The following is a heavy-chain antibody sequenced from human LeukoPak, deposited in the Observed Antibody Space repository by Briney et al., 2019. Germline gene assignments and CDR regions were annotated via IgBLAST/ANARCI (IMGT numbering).Heavy chain of an antibody. CDR2: IGGSGGDT. V-gene: IGHV3-23*01. J-gene: IGHJ4*02. D-gene: IGHD2/OR15-2a*01. Sequence: GGSLRLSCVASGFTFSSSAMNWVRQAPGEGLQWVSAIGGSGGDTYYADSVKGRFTISRDNSKNTLYLQMNSLRAEDTAVYYCARDLNKAFDYWGQGTLVTVSS. CDR3: ARDLNKAFDY. CDR1: GFTFSSSA.